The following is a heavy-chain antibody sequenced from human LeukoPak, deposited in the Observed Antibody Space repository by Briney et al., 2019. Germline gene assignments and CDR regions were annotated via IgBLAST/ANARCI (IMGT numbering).Heavy chain of an antibody. V-gene: IGHV1-69*13. Sequence: SVKVSCKASGGTFSNYAISWVRQAPGQGLEWMGGIIPIFGTTNYAQKFQGRVTITADESTSTAYMELSSLRSEDTAVYYCARTVVYSSSSPYYYGMDVWGQGTRSPSP. CDR1: GGTFSNYA. J-gene: IGHJ6*02. D-gene: IGHD6-6*01. CDR3: ARTVVYSSSSPYYYGMDV. CDR2: IIPIFGTT.